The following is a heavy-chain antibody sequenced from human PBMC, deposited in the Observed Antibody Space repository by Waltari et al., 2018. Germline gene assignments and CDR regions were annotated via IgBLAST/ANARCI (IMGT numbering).Heavy chain of an antibody. V-gene: IGHV3-23*01. D-gene: IGHD7-27*01. CDR1: GFTFSSYS. J-gene: IGHJ4*02. Sequence: EVQLLESGGGLVQHGGSLRLSCPASGFTFSSYSMRWVREAPGQGLEWVSAISGSGGSTYYADSVKGPFTISRDNSKNTLYLQMNSLRAEDMAVYDCAKMGNWGLNYFDYWGQGTLVTVSS. CDR3: AKMGNWGLNYFDY. CDR2: ISGSGGST.